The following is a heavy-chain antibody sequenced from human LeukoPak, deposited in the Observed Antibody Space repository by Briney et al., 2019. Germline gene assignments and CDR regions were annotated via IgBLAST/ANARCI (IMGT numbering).Heavy chain of an antibody. J-gene: IGHJ4*02. CDR2: ISAYNGNT. V-gene: IGHV1-18*01. CDR1: GYTFTSYG. CDR3: ARSTAMVYYFDY. D-gene: IGHD5-18*01. Sequence: ASVKVSCKASGYTFTSYGIIWVRQAPGQGLEWMGWISAYNGNTNYAQKLQGRVTMTTDTSTSTAYMELRSLRSDDTAVYYCARSTAMVYYFDYWGQGTLVTVSS.